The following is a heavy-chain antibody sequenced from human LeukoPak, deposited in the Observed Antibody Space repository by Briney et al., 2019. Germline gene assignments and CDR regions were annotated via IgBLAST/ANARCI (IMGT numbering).Heavy chain of an antibody. CDR1: GFTFSSYA. D-gene: IGHD7-27*01. Sequence: GGSLRLPCAASGFTFSSYAMSWVRQAPGKGLEWVSAISGSGGSTYYADSVKGRFTISRDNSKNTLYLQMNSLRAEDTAVYYCAKFNGDSVYFDYWGQGTLVTVSS. V-gene: IGHV3-23*01. J-gene: IGHJ4*02. CDR3: AKFNGDSVYFDY. CDR2: ISGSGGST.